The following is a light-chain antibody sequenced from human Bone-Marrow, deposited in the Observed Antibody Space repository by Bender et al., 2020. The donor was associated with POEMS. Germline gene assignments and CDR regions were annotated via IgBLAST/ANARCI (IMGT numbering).Light chain of an antibody. CDR2: EVS. J-gene: IGLJ3*02. CDR3: CSYVGNRV. Sequence: QSALTQPASVSGSPGQSITISCTGGSRDVAAYNFVSWYQQHPGKAPKLIISEVSKRPAGVSYRFSGSKSGNTASLTISGLQAEDEADYYCCSYVGNRVFGGGTKVTVL. V-gene: IGLV2-23*02. CDR1: SRDVAAYNF.